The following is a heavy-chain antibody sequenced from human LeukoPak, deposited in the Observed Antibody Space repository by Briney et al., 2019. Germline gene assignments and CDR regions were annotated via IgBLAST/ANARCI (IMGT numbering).Heavy chain of an antibody. D-gene: IGHD3-16*01. CDR1: GFTFSSYS. CDR3: ARGDTFDPFDY. CDR2: ISSSSSTI. V-gene: IGHV3-48*01. Sequence: GGSLRLSCAASGFTFSSYSMNWVRQAPGKGLEWVSYISSSSSTIYYADSVKGRFTISRDNAKNSLYLQMNSLRAEDTAVYYCARGDTFDPFDYWGQGTLVTVSS. J-gene: IGHJ4*02.